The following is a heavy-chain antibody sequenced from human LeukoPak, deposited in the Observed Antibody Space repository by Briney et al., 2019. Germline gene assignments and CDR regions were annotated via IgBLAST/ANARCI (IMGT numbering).Heavy chain of an antibody. V-gene: IGHV3-30-3*01. Sequence: GGSLRLSCAASGFTFSSYAMHWVRQAPGKGLEWVAGISYDGSNKYYADSVKGRFTISRDDAGNSLYLQMNRLRAEDTAVYYCTISLPHIVEVTTSDGGNWGQGTLVIVSS. CDR2: ISYDGSNK. CDR3: TISLPHIVEVTTSDGGN. J-gene: IGHJ4*02. D-gene: IGHD2-21*02. CDR1: GFTFSSYA.